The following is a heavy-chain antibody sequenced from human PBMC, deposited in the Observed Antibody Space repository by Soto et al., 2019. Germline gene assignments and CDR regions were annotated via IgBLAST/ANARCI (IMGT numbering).Heavy chain of an antibody. V-gene: IGHV3-33*01. CDR1: GFTFSSYG. D-gene: IGHD6-13*01. J-gene: IGHJ4*02. Sequence: QVQLVESGGGVVQPGRSLRLSCAASGFTFSSYGMHWVRQAPGKGLEWVAVIWYDGSNKYYADSVKGRFTISRDNSKNTLYLQMNRLRAEDTAVYYCYGSPWYSSSWYTADYWGQGTLVTVSS. CDR2: IWYDGSNK. CDR3: YGSPWYSSSWYTADY.